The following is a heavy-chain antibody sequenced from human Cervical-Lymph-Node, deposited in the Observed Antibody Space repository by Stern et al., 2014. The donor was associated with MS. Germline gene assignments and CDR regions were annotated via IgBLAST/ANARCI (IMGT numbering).Heavy chain of an antibody. Sequence: VHLVESGPEVKKPGASVKVSCKASGYTFTRFGISWVRQAPGQGLECMGWTSAYNGHTNYAQKFQGRVTMTTDTSTSTAYMELRSLRSDDTAVYYCARDITNAFDIWGQGTMVTVSS. D-gene: IGHD3-10*01. V-gene: IGHV1-18*01. CDR2: TSAYNGHT. J-gene: IGHJ3*02. CDR3: ARDITNAFDI. CDR1: GYTFTRFG.